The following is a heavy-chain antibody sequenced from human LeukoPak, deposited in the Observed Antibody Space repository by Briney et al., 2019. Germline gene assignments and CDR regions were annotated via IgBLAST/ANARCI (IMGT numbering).Heavy chain of an antibody. CDR2: ISGSGGST. CDR3: AKDENFWSGYLYYFDY. D-gene: IGHD3-3*01. CDR1: GFTFSSYA. J-gene: IGHJ4*02. V-gene: IGHV3-23*01. Sequence: PGGSLRLSCAASGFTFSSYAMSWVRQAPGKGLEWVSAISGSGGSTYYADSVKGRFTISRDNSKNTLYLQMNSLRAEDTAVYYCAKDENFWSGYLYYFDYWGQGTLVTVSS.